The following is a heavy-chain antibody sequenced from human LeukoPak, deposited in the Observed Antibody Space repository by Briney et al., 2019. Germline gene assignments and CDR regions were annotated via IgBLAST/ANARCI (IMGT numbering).Heavy chain of an antibody. CDR3: ARRVMMSGTGVADTWLDP. J-gene: IGHJ5*02. V-gene: IGHV4-59*08. Sequence: PSDPLSLTCTVSRDSISNYYWNWLRQPPGKALEWVGYYSYNGCTKYNPPLQSPVTLSIDPSKNQFALNLRSVTVADTAVYFCARRVMMSGTGVADTWLDPWGQGILVTVS. D-gene: IGHD1-26*01. CDR1: RDSISNYY. CDR2: YSYNGCT.